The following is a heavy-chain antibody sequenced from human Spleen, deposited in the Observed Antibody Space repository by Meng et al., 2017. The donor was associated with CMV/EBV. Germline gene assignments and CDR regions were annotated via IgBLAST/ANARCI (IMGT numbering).Heavy chain of an antibody. CDR3: ARGSGYLNPFDY. D-gene: IGHD5-12*01. CDR1: GGTLGNYA. J-gene: IGHJ4*02. CDR2: IIPILGIS. Sequence: QVQLVQSGAEVKKSGSSVKVSCKASGGTLGNYAMNWVRQAPGQGLEWMGGIIPILGISNYAQKFQGRVTATAEKSTRTAYMELSSLTSEDTAVYYCARGSGYLNPFDYWGQGTLVTVSS. V-gene: IGHV1-69*10.